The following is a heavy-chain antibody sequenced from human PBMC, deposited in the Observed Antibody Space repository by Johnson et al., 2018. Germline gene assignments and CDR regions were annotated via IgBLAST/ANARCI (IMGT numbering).Heavy chain of an antibody. V-gene: IGHV4-59*03. CDR1: GGSISSYY. CDR3: ATMKHSYDYVVTFDV. J-gene: IGHJ3*01. Sequence: QVQLQESGPGLVKPSETLSLTCTVSGGSISSYYWSWIRQSPGEGLEWIGYVYYSGGTNYNPSLKSRVTISLDTSKKEFSLTLRSVTAADTAVYYCATMKHSYDYVVTFDVWGQGKMVIVSS. CDR2: VYYSGGT. D-gene: IGHD3-16*01.